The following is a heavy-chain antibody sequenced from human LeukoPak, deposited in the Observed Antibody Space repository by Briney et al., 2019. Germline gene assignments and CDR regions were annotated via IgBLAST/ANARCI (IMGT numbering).Heavy chain of an antibody. CDR2: ITPYNGNK. D-gene: IGHD3-22*01. V-gene: IGHV1-18*01. CDR3: ASDTNYYDSSGPFGH. CDR1: GYTFPSYS. J-gene: IGHJ4*02. Sequence: ASVKVSCKASGYTFPSYSISWVRQAPAQGFEGMGWITPYNGNKNNAQKFQGRVTMTTDRYTNTAYMELKSLRSDDTAMYYCASDTNYYDSSGPFGHWGQGTLVTVSS.